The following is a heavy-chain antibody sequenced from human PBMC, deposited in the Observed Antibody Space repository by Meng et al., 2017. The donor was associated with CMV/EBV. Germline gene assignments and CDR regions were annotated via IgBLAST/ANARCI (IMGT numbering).Heavy chain of an antibody. Sequence: CVASGFTFDDYGMSWVRQAPGKGLEWVSGINWNGGSTGYADSVKGRFTISRDNAKNSLYLQMNSLRAEDTALYYCARVRTASLHFDLWGRGTLVTVSS. V-gene: IGHV3-20*04. D-gene: IGHD3-10*01. CDR1: GFTFDDYG. CDR2: INWNGGST. CDR3: ARVRTASLHFDL. J-gene: IGHJ2*01.